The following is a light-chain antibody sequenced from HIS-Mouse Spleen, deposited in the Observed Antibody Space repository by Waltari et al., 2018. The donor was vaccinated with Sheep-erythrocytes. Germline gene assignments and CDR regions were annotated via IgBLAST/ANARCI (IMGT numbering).Light chain of an antibody. J-gene: IGLJ3*02. CDR2: EGS. CDR3: CSYAGSSTPWV. CDR1: RSDVGRYNL. Sequence: QSALTQPASVSGSPGQSITISCTGTRSDVGRYNLVPWYQQHPGKAPKLMIYEGSKRPSGVSNRFSGSKSGNTASLTISGLQAEDEADYYCCSYAGSSTPWVFGGGTKLTVL. V-gene: IGLV2-23*01.